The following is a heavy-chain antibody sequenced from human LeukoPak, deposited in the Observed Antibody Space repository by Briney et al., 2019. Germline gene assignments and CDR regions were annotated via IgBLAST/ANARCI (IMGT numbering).Heavy chain of an antibody. CDR1: GGSLSSYY. CDR2: IYTSGST. CDR3: ARGRRHSGSYLFDY. V-gene: IGHV4-4*07. J-gene: IGHJ4*02. Sequence: SETLSLTCTVSGGSLSSYYWSWLRQPAGKGLEWIGRIYTSGSTYYNPSLKSRVTMSVDTSKNQFSLKLSSVTAADTAVYYCARGRRHSGSYLFDYWGQGTLVTVSS. D-gene: IGHD1-26*01.